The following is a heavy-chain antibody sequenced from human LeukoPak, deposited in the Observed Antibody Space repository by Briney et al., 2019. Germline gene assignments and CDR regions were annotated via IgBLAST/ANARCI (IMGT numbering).Heavy chain of an antibody. CDR1: GYTFTGYY. Sequence: ASVKVSCKASGYTFTGYYMHWVRQAPGQGLEWMGWINPNSGGTNYAQKFQGRVTMTRDTSISTAYMELSRLRSDDTAVYYCARGGGYCSGGSCYFFSNDYWAREPWSPSPQ. V-gene: IGHV1-2*02. D-gene: IGHD2-15*01. J-gene: IGHJ4*02. CDR2: INPNSGGT. CDR3: ARGGGYCSGGSCYFFSNDY.